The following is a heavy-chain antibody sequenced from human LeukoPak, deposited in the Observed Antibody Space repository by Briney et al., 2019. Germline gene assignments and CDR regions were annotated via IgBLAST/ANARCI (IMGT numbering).Heavy chain of an antibody. CDR1: GFTFDDYG. J-gene: IGHJ4*02. D-gene: IGHD3-10*01. Sequence: GGSLRLSCAASGFTFDDYGMSWVRQAPGKGLEWVSAISGSGGSTYYADSVKGRFTISRDNSKNTLYVQMNSLRAEDTAVYYCAKLAPYGSGSYYLPGGYWGQGTLVTVSS. CDR3: AKLAPYGSGSYYLPGGY. CDR2: ISGSGGST. V-gene: IGHV3-23*01.